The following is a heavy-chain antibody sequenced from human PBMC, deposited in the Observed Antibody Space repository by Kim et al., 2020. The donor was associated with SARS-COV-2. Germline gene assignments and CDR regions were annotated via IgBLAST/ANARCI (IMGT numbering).Heavy chain of an antibody. Sequence: LQSRVTISVDTSKNQFSLKLSSVTAADTAVYYCAKERITMVRGVSDAFDIWGQGTMVTVSS. D-gene: IGHD3-10*01. J-gene: IGHJ3*02. CDR3: AKERITMVRGVSDAFDI. V-gene: IGHV4-34*01.